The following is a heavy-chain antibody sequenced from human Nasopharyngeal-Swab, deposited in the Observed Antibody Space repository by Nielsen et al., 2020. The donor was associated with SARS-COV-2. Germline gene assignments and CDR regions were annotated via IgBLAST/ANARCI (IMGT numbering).Heavy chain of an antibody. D-gene: IGHD3-3*01. Sequence: GESLKISCAASGFTFSSYGMHWVRQAPGKGLEWVAVIWYDGSNKYYADSVKGRFTISRDNSKNTLYLQMNSLRAEDTAVYYCARDSLGRDFWSGYYRDYYHYYYMDVWGKGTTVTVSS. CDR2: IWYDGSNK. CDR1: GFTFSSYG. J-gene: IGHJ6*03. V-gene: IGHV3-33*01. CDR3: ARDSLGRDFWSGYYRDYYHYYYMDV.